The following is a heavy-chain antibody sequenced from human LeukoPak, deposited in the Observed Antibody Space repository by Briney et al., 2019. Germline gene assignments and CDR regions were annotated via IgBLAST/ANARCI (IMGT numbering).Heavy chain of an antibody. J-gene: IGHJ4*02. V-gene: IGHV4-59*01. Sequence: SETLSLTCTVSGGSISSYYWSWIRQPPGKGLEWIGYIYYSGSTNYNPSLKSRVTISVDTSKNQSSLKLSSVTAADTAVYYCARWGSGYYFFDYWGQGTLVTVSS. CDR2: IYYSGST. CDR1: GGSISSYY. CDR3: ARWGSGYYFFDY. D-gene: IGHD3-22*01.